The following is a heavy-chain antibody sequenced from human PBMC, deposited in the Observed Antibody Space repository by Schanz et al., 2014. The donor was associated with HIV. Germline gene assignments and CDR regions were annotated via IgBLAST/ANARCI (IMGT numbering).Heavy chain of an antibody. V-gene: IGHV3-30*18. Sequence: VQLVESGGGLVQPGGSLRLSCEASGFSFRTHGMHWVRQTPSKGLEWVAVISHDEKNIFYSDSVKGRFTISRDNSKNTLYLHMTSLRGEDTAVYYCAKVEGQVSGSAQGEFDHWGQGTVVTVSS. CDR1: GFSFRTHG. D-gene: IGHD3-10*01. CDR3: AKVEGQVSGSAQGEFDH. CDR2: ISHDEKNI. J-gene: IGHJ4*02.